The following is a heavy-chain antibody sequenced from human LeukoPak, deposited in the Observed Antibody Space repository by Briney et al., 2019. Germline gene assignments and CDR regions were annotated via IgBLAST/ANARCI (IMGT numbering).Heavy chain of an antibody. J-gene: IGHJ3*02. CDR3: AKYYVVGGTANAFDI. V-gene: IGHV3-53*01. D-gene: IGHD2-21*01. CDR2: IYTGGRT. CDR1: GYTVSSNY. Sequence: PGGSLRLSCAAFGYTVSSNYMSWVRQAPGRGLEWVSVIYTGGRTFYADSVKGRFTISKDNSKNTLYLQMDSLRAEDTAVYYCAKYYVVGGTANAFDIWGRGTLVTVSS.